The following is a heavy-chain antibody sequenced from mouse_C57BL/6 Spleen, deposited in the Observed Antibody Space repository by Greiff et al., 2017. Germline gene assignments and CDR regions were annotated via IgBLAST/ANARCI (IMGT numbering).Heavy chain of an antibody. CDR3: AKGDIYYYGSSYGYWYFDV. Sequence: VQRVESGAELVRPGTSVKVSCKASGYAFTNYLIEWVKQRPGQGLEWIGVINPGSGGTNYNEKFKGKATLTADKSSSTAYMQLSSLTSEDSAVYFCAKGDIYYYGSSYGYWYFDVWGTGTTVTVSS. CDR1: GYAFTNYL. CDR2: INPGSGGT. D-gene: IGHD1-1*01. J-gene: IGHJ1*03. V-gene: IGHV1-54*01.